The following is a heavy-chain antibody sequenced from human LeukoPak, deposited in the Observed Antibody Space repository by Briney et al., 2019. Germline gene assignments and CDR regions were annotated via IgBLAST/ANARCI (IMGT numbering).Heavy chain of an antibody. CDR2: IYYSGST. J-gene: IGHJ6*02. CDR3: ASLKFSSGGSCYPPHLCYYYYGMDV. CDR1: GGSISSSSYY. Sequence: SETLSLTCTVSGGSISSSSYYWGWIRQPPGMGLEWIGSIYYSGSTYYYPALKIRVTISVDTSKNQFTLKLSSVTDAATAVYYCASLKFSSGGSCYPPHLCYYYYGMDVWGQGTTVTVSS. D-gene: IGHD2-15*01. V-gene: IGHV4-39*01.